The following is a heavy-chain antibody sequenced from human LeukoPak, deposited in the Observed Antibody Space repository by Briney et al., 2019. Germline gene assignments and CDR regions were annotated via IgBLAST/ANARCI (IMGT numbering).Heavy chain of an antibody. CDR2: ISAYNGNT. V-gene: IGHV1-18*01. J-gene: IGHJ6*03. CDR3: ARKYYYGSGSFHYMDV. CDR1: GYTFTSNG. Sequence: ASVKVSCTASGYTFTSNGISWVRQAPGQGLEWMGWISAYNGNTNYAQKLQGRVTMTTDTSTSTAYMELRSLRSDDTAVYYCARKYYYGSGSFHYMDVWGKGTTVTVSS. D-gene: IGHD3-10*01.